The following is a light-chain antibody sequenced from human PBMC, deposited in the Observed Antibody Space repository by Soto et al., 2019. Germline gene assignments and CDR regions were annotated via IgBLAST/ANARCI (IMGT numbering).Light chain of an antibody. Sequence: IQMTQSPSTLSAYIGDGVIMTCRASQSISSWLAWYQQKPGKAPKLLIYAASTLQSGVPSRFSGSGSETDFTLTISSLQAEDSATYYCQQVNNYPLTFGGGTKVDIK. J-gene: IGKJ4*01. CDR3: QQVNNYPLT. V-gene: IGKV1-5*01. CDR2: AAS. CDR1: QSISSW.